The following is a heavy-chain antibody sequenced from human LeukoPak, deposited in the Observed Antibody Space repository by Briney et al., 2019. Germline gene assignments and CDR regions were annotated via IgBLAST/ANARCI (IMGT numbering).Heavy chain of an antibody. Sequence: GGSLRLSCAASGFSFSNYAMYWVRQAPGKGLEWVAVISYDGSNKFYADSVKGRFTISRDNSKNTLYLQLNNLRGEDTAVYYCARRGGGVKGFDYWGQGTLVTVSS. J-gene: IGHJ4*02. CDR2: ISYDGSNK. CDR3: ARRGGGVKGFDY. CDR1: GFSFSNYA. D-gene: IGHD3-3*01. V-gene: IGHV3-30-3*01.